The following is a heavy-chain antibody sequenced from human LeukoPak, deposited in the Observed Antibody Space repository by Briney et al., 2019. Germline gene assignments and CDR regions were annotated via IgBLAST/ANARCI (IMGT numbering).Heavy chain of an antibody. CDR3: AREKDAVAGIVDY. D-gene: IGHD6-19*01. J-gene: IGHJ4*02. CDR1: GYTFKNYG. Sequence: ASVEVSCKASGYTFKNYGINWVRQAPGQGLEWMGWMNPYNGNTIYAQNLQGRVTMTTDTSTSTAYLDLRSLTSDDTAVYYCAREKDAVAGIVDYWGQGTLVTVSS. V-gene: IGHV1-18*01. CDR2: MNPYNGNT.